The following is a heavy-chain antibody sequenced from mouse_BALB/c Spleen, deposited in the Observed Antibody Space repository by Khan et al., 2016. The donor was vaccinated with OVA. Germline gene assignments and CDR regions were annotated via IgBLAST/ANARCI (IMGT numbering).Heavy chain of an antibody. J-gene: IGHJ3*01. CDR2: IDPSSSET. V-gene: IGHV1-61*01. CDR3: ARAGDAAFAY. Sequence: QVQLKESGPVVVRPGASVKMSCKASGYTFSSYWMYWVKQRSGQGLEWIGMIDPSSSETRLNQDFTDKATLNVDKSSNTAYMQFSSLTSEVSAVYYCARAGDAAFAYWGQGTLVTVSA. CDR1: GYTFSSYW.